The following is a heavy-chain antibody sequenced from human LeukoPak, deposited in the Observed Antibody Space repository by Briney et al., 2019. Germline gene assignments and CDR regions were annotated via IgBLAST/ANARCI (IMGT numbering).Heavy chain of an antibody. Sequence: GGSLRLSCAVSGLTFSSHSMNWVRQSPGKGLEWVAVISYDERNKYYAESVKGRFTISRDSSKNTLYLQMNNLRPEDTAAYYCARASVRARFDYWGQGTLVTVSS. CDR1: GLTFSSHS. V-gene: IGHV3-30*04. CDR2: ISYDERNK. J-gene: IGHJ4*01. CDR3: ARASVRARFDY. D-gene: IGHD3-10*01.